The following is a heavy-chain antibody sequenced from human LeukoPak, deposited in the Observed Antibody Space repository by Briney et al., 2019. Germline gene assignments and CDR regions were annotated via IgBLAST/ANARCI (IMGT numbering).Heavy chain of an antibody. Sequence: SVKVSCKASGGTFSSYAISRVRQAPGQGLEWMGGIIPIFGTANYAQKFQGRVTITADESTSTAYMELSSLRSEDTAVYYCARGELGLMDYYYGMDVWGQGTTVTVSS. CDR2: IIPIFGTA. D-gene: IGHD7-27*01. CDR1: GGTFSSYA. J-gene: IGHJ6*02. CDR3: ARGELGLMDYYYGMDV. V-gene: IGHV1-69*13.